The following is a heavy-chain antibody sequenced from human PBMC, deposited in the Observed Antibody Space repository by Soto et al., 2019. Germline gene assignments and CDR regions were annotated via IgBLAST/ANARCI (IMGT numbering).Heavy chain of an antibody. Sequence: SVKVSCKVSGGTFSSYAISWVRQAPGQGLEWMGGIIPIFGTANYAQKFQGRVTITADKSTSTAYMELSSLRSEDTAVYYCARDGEQLVVGSYNWFDPWGQGTLVTVSS. V-gene: IGHV1-69*06. J-gene: IGHJ5*02. D-gene: IGHD6-6*01. CDR1: GGTFSSYA. CDR2: IIPIFGTA. CDR3: ARDGEQLVVGSYNWFDP.